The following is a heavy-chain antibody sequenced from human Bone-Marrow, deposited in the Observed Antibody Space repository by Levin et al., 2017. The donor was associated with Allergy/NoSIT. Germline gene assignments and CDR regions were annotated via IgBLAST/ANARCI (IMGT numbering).Heavy chain of an antibody. V-gene: IGHV4-4*02. CDR3: ASRRFGEWKLDY. CDR1: GGSITSRNW. CDR2: IFHSGST. Sequence: RSQTLSLTCAVSGGSITSRNWWSWVRQPPGKGLEWIGEIFHSGSTNYNPSLKSRVTISVDKSKNQFSLKLSSVTAADTAVYYCASRRFGEWKLDYWGQGTLVTVSS. J-gene: IGHJ4*02. D-gene: IGHD3-16*01.